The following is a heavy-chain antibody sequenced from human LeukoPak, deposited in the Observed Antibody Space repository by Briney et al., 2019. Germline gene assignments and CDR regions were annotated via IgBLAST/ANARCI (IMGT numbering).Heavy chain of an antibody. D-gene: IGHD3-10*01. V-gene: IGHV4-31*03. J-gene: IGHJ4*02. CDR3: ARFIYGSGRLANEPTNYYFDY. CDR1: GGSISSGGYY. Sequence: SQTLSLTCTVSGGSISSGGYYWSWIRQHPGKGLEWIGYIYYSGSTYYNPSLKNRVTISVDTSKNQFSLKLSSVTAADTAVYYCARFIYGSGRLANEPTNYYFDYWGQGTLVTVSS. CDR2: IYYSGST.